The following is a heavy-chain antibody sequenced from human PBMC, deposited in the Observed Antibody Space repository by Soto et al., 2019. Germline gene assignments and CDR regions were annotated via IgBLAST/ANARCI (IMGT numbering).Heavy chain of an antibody. Sequence: EVQLVESGGGLVQPGGSLRLSCAASGFTFSAYWMHWVRQAPGKGLVWVSRINSAVSITTYADSVRGRFTISRDNAKNTLSLQMNSLRAEYTAAYYFASVVSTIGRDGFDIWGQGTTVTVSS. J-gene: IGHJ3*02. D-gene: IGHD5-12*01. CDR3: ASVVSTIGRDGFDI. CDR1: GFTFSAYW. V-gene: IGHV3-74*01. CDR2: INSAVSIT.